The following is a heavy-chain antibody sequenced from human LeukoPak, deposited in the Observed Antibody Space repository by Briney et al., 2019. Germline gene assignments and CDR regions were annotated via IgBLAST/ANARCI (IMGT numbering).Heavy chain of an antibody. CDR3: ARLSSSSWSPFDY. Sequence: GGSLRLSCAASRYTFSSYWMSWVRQAPGKGLEWVANIKQDGSEKYYVDSVKGRFTISRDNAKNSLYLQMNSLRAEDTAVYYCARLSSSSWSPFDYWGQGTLVTVSS. CDR1: RYTFSSYW. J-gene: IGHJ4*02. V-gene: IGHV3-7*01. D-gene: IGHD6-13*01. CDR2: IKQDGSEK.